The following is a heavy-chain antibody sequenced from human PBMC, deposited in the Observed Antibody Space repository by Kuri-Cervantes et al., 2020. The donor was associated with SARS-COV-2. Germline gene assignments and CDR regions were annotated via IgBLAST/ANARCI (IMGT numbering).Heavy chain of an antibody. CDR1: GGSISSYY. Sequence: SETLSLTCTVSGGSISSYYWRWIRQPPGKGLEWIGYIYYSGSTNYNPSLKSRVTISVDTSKNQFSLKLSSVTAADTAVYYCARVYYDSSGYYEVRYFDYWGQGTLVTVSS. V-gene: IGHV4-59*12. CDR3: ARVYYDSSGYYEVRYFDY. CDR2: IYYSGST. D-gene: IGHD3-22*01. J-gene: IGHJ4*02.